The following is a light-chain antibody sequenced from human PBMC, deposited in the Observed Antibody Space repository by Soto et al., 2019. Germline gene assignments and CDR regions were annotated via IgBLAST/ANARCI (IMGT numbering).Light chain of an antibody. V-gene: IGLV2-23*01. CDR3: CSYAGSSTFV. CDR2: EGS. Sequence: QSALTQPASVSGSPGQSTTISCTGTSSDVGRYNLVSWYQQHPGKAPKLMIYEGSKRPSGVSNRFSGSKSGNTASLTISGLQAEDEADYYCCSYAGSSTFVFGNGPKVTVL. J-gene: IGLJ1*01. CDR1: SSDVGRYNL.